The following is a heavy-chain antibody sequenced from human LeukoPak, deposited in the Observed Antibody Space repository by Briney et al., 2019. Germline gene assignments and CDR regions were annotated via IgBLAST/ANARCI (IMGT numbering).Heavy chain of an antibody. Sequence: GGSLRLSCAASGFTFSSYGMNWVRQAPGKGLEWVSSISSSSSYIYYADSVKGRFTISRDNAKNSLYLQMNSLRAEDTAVYYCARDLPDCSSTSCPVDYWGQGTLVTVSS. CDR1: GFTFSSYG. CDR3: ARDLPDCSSTSCPVDY. J-gene: IGHJ4*02. D-gene: IGHD2-2*01. CDR2: ISSSSSYI. V-gene: IGHV3-21*01.